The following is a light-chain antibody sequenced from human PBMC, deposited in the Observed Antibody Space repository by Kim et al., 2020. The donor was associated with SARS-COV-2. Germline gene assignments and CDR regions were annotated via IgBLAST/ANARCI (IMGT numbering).Light chain of an antibody. CDR3: QQRNNWSLT. V-gene: IGKV3-11*01. CDR1: QTISSR. Sequence: APATLSLSPGERATLSGRASQTISSRKSGQAPRLLIDCASNRATGIPARFSGSRSGTDFTLTIISLEPEDFAVYYCQQRNNWSLTFGGGTKVDIK. CDR2: CAS. J-gene: IGKJ4*01.